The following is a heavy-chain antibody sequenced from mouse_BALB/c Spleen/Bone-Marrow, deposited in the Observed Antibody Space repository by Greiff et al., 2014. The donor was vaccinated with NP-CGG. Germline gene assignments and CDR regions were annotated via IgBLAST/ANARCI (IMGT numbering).Heavy chain of an antibody. CDR1: GYTFTSYT. J-gene: IGHJ1*01. Sequence: ESGAELARPGASVKLSCKASGYTFTSYTMHWVKQRPGQGLEWIGYINPSSGHTNYNQKFKDKATLTADKSSSTAYMQLSSLTPEDSAVYYCARSLRWYSDVWGAATTVPVPS. D-gene: IGHD1-1*01. CDR2: INPSSGHT. CDR3: ARSLRWYSDV. V-gene: IGHV1-4*01.